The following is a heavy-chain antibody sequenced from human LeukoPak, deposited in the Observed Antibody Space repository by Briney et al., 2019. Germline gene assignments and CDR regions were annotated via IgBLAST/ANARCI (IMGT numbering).Heavy chain of an antibody. CDR3: ARHYYDRSDSYSFDY. D-gene: IGHD3-22*01. J-gene: IGHJ4*02. CDR1: GVSISGYC. Sequence: MTSETLSLTCTVSGVSISGYCWSWIRQPPGKGLEWIGYLYSSGSTSYNPSLKSRVTISLDTSENQFSLKLSSVTAADTAVYYCARHYYDRSDSYSFDYWGQGTLVTVSS. V-gene: IGHV4-59*08. CDR2: LYSSGST.